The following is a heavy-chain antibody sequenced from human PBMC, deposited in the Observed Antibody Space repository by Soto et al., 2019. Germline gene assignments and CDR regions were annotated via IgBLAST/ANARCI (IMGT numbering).Heavy chain of an antibody. CDR2: IYHSGIT. J-gene: IGHJ6*02. D-gene: IGHD3-9*01. CDR1: GASISSSNW. V-gene: IGHV4-4*02. CDR3: ARGYYDFLTGSYKENYYYGMDV. Sequence: PSETLSLTCAVSGASISSSNWWSWVRQPPGKGLEWIGEIYHSGITNYNPSLKSRVTISVDKSKNQFSLKLASVTAADTAVFYCARGYYDFLTGSYKENYYYGMDVWGQGTTVTVSS.